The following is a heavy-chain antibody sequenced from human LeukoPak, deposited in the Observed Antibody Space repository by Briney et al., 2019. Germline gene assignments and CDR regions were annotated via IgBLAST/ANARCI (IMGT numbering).Heavy chain of an antibody. D-gene: IGHD3-22*01. CDR1: GFTFSSYS. Sequence: PGGSLRLSCAASGFTFSSYSMNWVRQAPGKGLEWVSSISSSSSYIYYADLVKGRFTISRDNAKNSLYLQMNSLRAEDTAVYYCAREARDYYDSSGYYYMIDYWGQGTLVTVSS. CDR3: AREARDYYDSSGYYYMIDY. V-gene: IGHV3-21*01. CDR2: ISSSSSYI. J-gene: IGHJ4*02.